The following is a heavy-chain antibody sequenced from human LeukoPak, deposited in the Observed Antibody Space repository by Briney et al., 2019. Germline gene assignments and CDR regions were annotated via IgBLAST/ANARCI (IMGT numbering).Heavy chain of an antibody. CDR1: GFRFSSYT. CDR3: ALDYYDSSGYYLRAFDI. CDR2: ISVSGEST. Sequence: QPGGSLKLSCAASGFRFSSYTMSWVRQAPGKGLEWVSTISVSGESTYYADSVKGRFTISRDNAKNSLYLQMNSLRAEDTAVYYCALDYYDSSGYYLRAFDIWGQGTMVTVSS. V-gene: IGHV3-23*01. D-gene: IGHD3-22*01. J-gene: IGHJ3*02.